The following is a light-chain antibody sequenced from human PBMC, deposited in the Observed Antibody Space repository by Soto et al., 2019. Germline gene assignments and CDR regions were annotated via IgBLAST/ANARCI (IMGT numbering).Light chain of an antibody. CDR3: GQFVSSPPRT. CDR2: GVS. CDR1: QSVGDTF. V-gene: IGKV3-20*01. J-gene: IGKJ1*01. Sequence: EIVLTQSPGTLSLSPREKATLSCRASQSVGDTFLSWYQQKPGLAPRLLIYGVSNRATGIPDRFSGSGSGTDFILTISRLEPEDFALYYCGQFVSSPPRTFGQGTKVEIK.